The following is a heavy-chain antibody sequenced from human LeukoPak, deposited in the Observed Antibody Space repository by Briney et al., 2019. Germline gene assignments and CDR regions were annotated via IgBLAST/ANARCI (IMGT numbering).Heavy chain of an antibody. J-gene: IGHJ3*02. V-gene: IGHV3-23*01. CDR3: ARGYSYGFDAFDI. CDR2: ISGSGGST. D-gene: IGHD5-18*01. Sequence: PGGSLRPSCAASGFTFSSYAMSWVRQAPGKGLEWVSAISGSGGSTYYADSVKGRFTISRDNSKNTLYLQMNSLRAEDTAVYYCARGYSYGFDAFDIWGQGTMVTISS. CDR1: GFTFSSYA.